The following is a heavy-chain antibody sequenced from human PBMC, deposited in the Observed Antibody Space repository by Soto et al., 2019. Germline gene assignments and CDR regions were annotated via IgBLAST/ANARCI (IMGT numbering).Heavy chain of an antibody. Sequence: QVQLQESGPGLVKPSQTLSLTCTVTGGSMTSGDQYWTWIRHRPGEGLEWFGYINHRGSLYYNPSLKSRVSMSVDTSKNQFSLNLSSVTAADTAVCYCGGGLPQRRGRNMGVWGQGTTVTVSS. J-gene: IGHJ6*02. V-gene: IGHV4-31*03. CDR1: GGSMTSGDQY. CDR3: GGGLPQRRGRNMGV. CDR2: INHRGSL. D-gene: IGHD3-16*01.